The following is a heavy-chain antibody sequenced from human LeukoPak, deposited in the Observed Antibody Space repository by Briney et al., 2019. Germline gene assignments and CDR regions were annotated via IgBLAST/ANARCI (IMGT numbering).Heavy chain of an antibody. CDR3: AKEVKEQWLVEYFQH. V-gene: IGHV3-23*01. D-gene: IGHD6-19*01. CDR2: IKGGGDDP. J-gene: IGHJ1*01. CDR1: GFTFSTYA. Sequence: GGSLRLSCAAPGFTFSTYAMGWVRQAPGKGLEWVSSIKGGGDDPFYADSVKGRFTISRDNSKNTLFLQMNSLRAEDTAVYYCAKEVKEQWLVEYFQHWGQGTLVTVSS.